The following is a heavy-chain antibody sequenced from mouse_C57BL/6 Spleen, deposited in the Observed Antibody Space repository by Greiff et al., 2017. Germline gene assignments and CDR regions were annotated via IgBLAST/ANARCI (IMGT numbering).Heavy chain of an antibody. CDR2: IYPGDGDT. Sequence: VKLVESGAELVKPGASVKISCKASGYAFSSYWMNWVKQRPGKGLEWIGQIYPGDGDTNYNGKFKGKATLTADKSSSTAYMQLSSLTSEDSAVYFCARPITTVVAHWYFDVWGTGTTVTVSS. CDR1: GYAFSSYW. D-gene: IGHD1-1*01. CDR3: ARPITTVVAHWYFDV. V-gene: IGHV1-80*01. J-gene: IGHJ1*03.